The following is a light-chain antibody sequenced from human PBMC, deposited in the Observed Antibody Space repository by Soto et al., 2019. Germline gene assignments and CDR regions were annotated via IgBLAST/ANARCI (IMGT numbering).Light chain of an antibody. CDR1: QSVGSN. CDR2: GAS. J-gene: IGKJ1*01. Sequence: EIVMTQSPATLSVSPGERATLSCRASQSVGSNLAWYQQKPVQAPRLLIYGASTRATRIPARCSGRGSGTEFTRTISGLQSEDFAIYFCQQYNTWPPDRTFGQGTKVEIK. V-gene: IGKV3-15*01. CDR3: QQYNTWPPDRT.